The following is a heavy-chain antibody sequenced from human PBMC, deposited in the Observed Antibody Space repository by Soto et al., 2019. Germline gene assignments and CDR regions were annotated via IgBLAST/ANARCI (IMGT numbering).Heavy chain of an antibody. D-gene: IGHD3-10*01. CDR3: AKRLWFGEFLQPPDYYMDV. Sequence: EVQLVESGGGLVKPGGSLRLSCAASGFTFGRYIMNWVRQAPGGGLEWVSSINSGSNDIHYADSVKGRFTISRDNAKNSLYLQMISLRAEDTAVYYCAKRLWFGEFLQPPDYYMDVWGKGTTVTVSS. V-gene: IGHV3-21*02. CDR2: INSGSNDI. CDR1: GFTFGRYI. J-gene: IGHJ6*03.